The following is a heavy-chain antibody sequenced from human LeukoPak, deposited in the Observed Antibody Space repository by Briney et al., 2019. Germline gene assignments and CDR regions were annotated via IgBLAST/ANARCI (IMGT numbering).Heavy chain of an antibody. Sequence: GGSLRLSCAASGFTFSSYAMNWVRQAPGKGLEWVSVVSGSGGNTYYADSVKGRFTISRDNSKNTLYLQMNSLRAEDTAVYYCAKDPVRYCSGGSCYFDYWGQGTLVTVSS. J-gene: IGHJ4*02. V-gene: IGHV3-23*01. CDR2: VSGSGGNT. CDR1: GFTFSSYA. D-gene: IGHD2-15*01. CDR3: AKDPVRYCSGGSCYFDY.